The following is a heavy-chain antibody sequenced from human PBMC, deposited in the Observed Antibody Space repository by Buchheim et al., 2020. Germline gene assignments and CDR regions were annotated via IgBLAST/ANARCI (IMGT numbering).Heavy chain of an antibody. V-gene: IGHV2-70*15. CDR1: GFSLSTSGMC. J-gene: IGHJ6*02. Sequence: QVTLRESGPALVKPTQTLTLTCTFSGFSLSTSGMCVSWIRQPPGKALEWLARIDWDDDKYYSTSLKTRLTISKDTSKNQVVLTMTNMDPVDTATYYCARTYDSSGYYRYSAVYYYYGMDVWGQGTT. D-gene: IGHD3-22*01. CDR2: IDWDDDK. CDR3: ARTYDSSGYYRYSAVYYYYGMDV.